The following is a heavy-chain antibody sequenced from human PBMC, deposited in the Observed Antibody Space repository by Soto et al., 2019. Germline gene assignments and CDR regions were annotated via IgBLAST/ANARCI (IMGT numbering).Heavy chain of an antibody. Sequence: SETLSLTCAVYGGSFSGYYWSWIRQPPGKGLEWIGEINHSGSTNYNPSLKSRVTISVDTSKNQFSLKLSSVTAADTAVYYCARGPPRLPGDYWGQGTLVTVSS. CDR1: GGSFSGYY. CDR3: ARGPPRLPGDY. CDR2: INHSGST. J-gene: IGHJ4*02. V-gene: IGHV4-34*01.